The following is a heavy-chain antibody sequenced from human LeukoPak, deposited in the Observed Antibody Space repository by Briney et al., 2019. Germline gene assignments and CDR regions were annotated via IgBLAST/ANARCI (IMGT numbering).Heavy chain of an antibody. D-gene: IGHD5-12*01. Sequence: SETLSLTCTVSGGSISSGSYYWSWIRQPAGKGLEWIGRIYTSGSTNYNPSLKSRVTMSVDTSKNQFSLKLSSVTAADTAVYYCARDSSSHSGYVYYYYYMDVWGKGTTVTVSS. CDR2: IYTSGST. J-gene: IGHJ6*03. CDR1: GGSISSGSYY. V-gene: IGHV4-61*02. CDR3: ARDSSSHSGYVYYYYYMDV.